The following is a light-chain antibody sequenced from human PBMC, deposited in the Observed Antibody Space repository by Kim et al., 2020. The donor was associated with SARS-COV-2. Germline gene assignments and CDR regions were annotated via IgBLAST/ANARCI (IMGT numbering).Light chain of an antibody. CDR3: GTWDSSLSAV. CDR1: SQNIGNNY. Sequence: PGQKVPSPCSGSSQNIGNNYVSWYQQLPGTAPKLLIYDNNKRPSGIPDRFSGSKSGTSATLGITGLQTGDEADYYCGTWDSSLSAVFGGGTQLTVL. V-gene: IGLV1-51*01. CDR2: DNN. J-gene: IGLJ2*01.